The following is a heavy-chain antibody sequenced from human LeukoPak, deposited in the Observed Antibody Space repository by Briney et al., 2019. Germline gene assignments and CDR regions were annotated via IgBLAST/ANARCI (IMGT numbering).Heavy chain of an antibody. V-gene: IGHV4-34*01. D-gene: IGHD2-15*01. J-gene: IGHJ5*01. CDR1: GGCCSGYY. CDR2: INHSGST. CDR3: ARRPRYCSGGSCYNWFDP. Sequence: SETLPLTCAVNGGCCSGYYCSWIRQPPGKGLEWIGEINHSGSTNYNPSLKSRVTISVDTSKNQFSLKLSSVTAADTAVYYCARRPRYCSGGSCYNWFDPWGQGTLVTVSS.